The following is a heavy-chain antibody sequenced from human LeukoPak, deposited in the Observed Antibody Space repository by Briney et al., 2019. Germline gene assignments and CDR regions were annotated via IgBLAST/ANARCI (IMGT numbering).Heavy chain of an antibody. D-gene: IGHD4-17*01. CDR3: AREPLMTTVTTGWYFDL. V-gene: IGHV4-59*01. Sequence: SETLSLTCNVSGDSITTYYWSWIRQPPGKGLEYIGYIYYTGITNYNPSLKSRVTISVDTSKNQFSLKLSSVTAADTAVYYCAREPLMTTVTTGWYFDLWGRGTLVTVSS. J-gene: IGHJ2*01. CDR2: IYYTGIT. CDR1: GDSITTYY.